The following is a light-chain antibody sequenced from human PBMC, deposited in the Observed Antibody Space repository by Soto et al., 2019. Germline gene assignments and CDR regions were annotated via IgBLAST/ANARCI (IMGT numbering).Light chain of an antibody. V-gene: IGLV2-14*01. Sequence: QSVLTQPASVSGSPGQSITISCTGTSSDVGGYNYVSWYHQQPGKAPKLMIYEVSNRPSGVSNRFSGSKSGNTASLIISGLQAEDEADYYCSSYTSSSTVVFCGGTKLTVL. CDR2: EVS. J-gene: IGLJ2*01. CDR3: SSYTSSSTVV. CDR1: SSDVGGYNY.